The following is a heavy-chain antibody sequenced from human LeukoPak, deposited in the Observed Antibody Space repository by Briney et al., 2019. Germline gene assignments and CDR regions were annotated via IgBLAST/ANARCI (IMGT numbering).Heavy chain of an antibody. Sequence: GGSLRLSCAASGFTFSSYAMHWVRQAPGKGLEYVSAISSNGGSTYYANSVKGRFTISRDSSKNTLCLQMGSLRAEDMAVYYCARGPPYYDFWSGYRNYYYMDVWGKGTTVTVSS. V-gene: IGHV3-64*01. CDR1: GFTFSSYA. D-gene: IGHD3-3*01. CDR3: ARGPPYYDFWSGYRNYYYMDV. CDR2: ISSNGGST. J-gene: IGHJ6*03.